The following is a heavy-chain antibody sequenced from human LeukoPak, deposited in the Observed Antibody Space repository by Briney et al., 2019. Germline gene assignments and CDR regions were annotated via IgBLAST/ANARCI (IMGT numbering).Heavy chain of an antibody. J-gene: IGHJ6*04. D-gene: IGHD3-10*01. V-gene: IGHV4-34*01. CDR3: ARMYITMVRGVIGYYYGMDV. CDR1: GVTFSGYY. Sequence: SETLSLTCAVYGVTFSGYYWSWIRQPPGKGLEWIGEINHSGSTNYNPSLKSRVTISVDTSKNQFSLKLSSVTAADTAVYYCARMYITMVRGVIGYYYGMDVWGKGTTVTVSS. CDR2: INHSGST.